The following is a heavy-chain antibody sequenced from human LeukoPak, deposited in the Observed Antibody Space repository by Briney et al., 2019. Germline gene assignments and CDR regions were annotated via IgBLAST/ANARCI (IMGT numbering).Heavy chain of an antibody. V-gene: IGHV3-23*01. CDR3: AREIDVRGGYPYYFDY. D-gene: IGHD3-16*01. J-gene: IGHJ4*02. CDR2: MSGSGSGT. CDR1: GFTLSRYA. Sequence: GGSLRLSCAASGFTLSRYAMSWVRQAPGKGLEWVSVMSGSGSGTYYADSVKGRFTISRDNSKSALYLQMNSLRAEDTAVYYCAREIDVRGGYPYYFDYWGQGTLVTVSS.